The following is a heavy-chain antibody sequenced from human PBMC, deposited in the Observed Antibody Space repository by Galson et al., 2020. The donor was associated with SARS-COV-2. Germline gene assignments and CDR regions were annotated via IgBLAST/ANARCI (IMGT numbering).Heavy chain of an antibody. CDR2: INGSGGST. CDR1: GFTFSTYA. D-gene: IGHD4-17*01. J-gene: IGHJ4*02. Sequence: GGSLRLSCAATGFTFSTYAMSWVPQAPGKGLEWVSAINGSGGSTYSADPVKGRFTISRDNSKNTLYLQMNSLRAEDTAVYYCAKSTPTTVTTWIFDYWGQGTLVTVSS. CDR3: AKSTPTTVTTWIFDY. V-gene: IGHV3-23*01.